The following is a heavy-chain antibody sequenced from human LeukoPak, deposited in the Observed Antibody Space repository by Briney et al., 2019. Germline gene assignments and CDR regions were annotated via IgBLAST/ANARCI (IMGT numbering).Heavy chain of an antibody. D-gene: IGHD3-16*01. CDR2: IYTGGTT. CDR3: ARDQATVGVGLDS. CDR1: GFTVSGTH. Sequence: PGGSLRLSCAATGFTVSGTHMSWVRQAPGKGLEGVSAIYTGGTTYYADSVMGRFTVSRDNSKNTLYLQLNSLRAEDTAVYYCARDQATVGVGLDSWGQGTLVTVSS. J-gene: IGHJ4*02. V-gene: IGHV3-53*01.